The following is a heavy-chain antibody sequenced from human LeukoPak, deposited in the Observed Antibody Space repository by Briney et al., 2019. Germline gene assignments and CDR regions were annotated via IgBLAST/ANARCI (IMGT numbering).Heavy chain of an antibody. CDR2: INHSGST. CDR3: ARGFRRYYGSGSYPPPYYYYGMDV. Sequence: SETLSLTCAVYGGSFSGYYWSWIRQPPGKGLEWIGEINHSGSTNYNPSLKSRVTISVDTSKSQFSLKLSSVTAADTAVYYCARGFRRYYGSGSYPPPYYYYGMDVWGQGTTVTVSS. D-gene: IGHD3-10*01. V-gene: IGHV4-34*01. CDR1: GGSFSGYY. J-gene: IGHJ6*02.